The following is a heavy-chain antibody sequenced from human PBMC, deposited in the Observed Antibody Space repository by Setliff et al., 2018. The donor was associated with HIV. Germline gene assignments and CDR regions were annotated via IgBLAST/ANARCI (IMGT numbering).Heavy chain of an antibody. V-gene: IGHV4-34*01. Sequence: SETLSLTCAVYGGSFSGYYWSWIRQPPGKGLEWIGEINDSGSTNNNPSLKSRVAMSVDTSKNQFSLKLSSVTAADTAVYYCARDQKGYSYGYFDSWGQGTLVTVSS. CDR2: INDSGST. J-gene: IGHJ4*02. CDR1: GGSFSGYY. CDR3: ARDQKGYSYGYFDS. D-gene: IGHD5-18*01.